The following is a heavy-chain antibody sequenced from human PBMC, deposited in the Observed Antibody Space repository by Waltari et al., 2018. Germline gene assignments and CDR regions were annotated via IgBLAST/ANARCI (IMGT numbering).Heavy chain of an antibody. CDR1: GFSLSTSGVG. CDR3: AHSTSYYDFWSGYYISWFDP. D-gene: IGHD3-3*01. CDR2: IYWNDDK. V-gene: IGHV2-5*01. Sequence: QITLKGSGPTLVKPTQTLTLTCTFSGFSLSTSGVGVGWIRQPPGKALEWLALIYWNDDKRYSPSLKSRLTITKDTSKNQVVLTMTNMDPVDTATYYCAHSTSYYDFWSGYYISWFDPWGQGTLVTVSS. J-gene: IGHJ5*02.